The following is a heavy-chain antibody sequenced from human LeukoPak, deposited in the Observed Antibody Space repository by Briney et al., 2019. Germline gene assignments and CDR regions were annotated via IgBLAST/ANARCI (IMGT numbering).Heavy chain of an antibody. J-gene: IGHJ4*02. CDR1: GGTFSSYA. V-gene: IGHV1-69*04. Sequence: SVKVSCKASGGTFSSYAISWVRQAPGQGLEWMGRIIPILGIANYAQKFQGRVTITADKSTSTAYMELSSLRSEDTAVYYCARVSSHNYDILTGYYIRRGYYFDYWGQRTLVTVSS. CDR3: ARVSSHNYDILTGYYIRRGYYFDY. D-gene: IGHD3-9*01. CDR2: IIPILGIA.